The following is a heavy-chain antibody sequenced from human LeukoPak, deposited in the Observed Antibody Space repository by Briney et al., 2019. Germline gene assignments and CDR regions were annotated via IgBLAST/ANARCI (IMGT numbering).Heavy chain of an antibody. CDR3: AKVSYYYGSGGGYFDY. CDR2: ITISTGII. Sequence: PGGSLRLSCAASGFTFSSYWMNWVRQAPGKGLEWVAYITISTGIIYYADSVKGRFTISRDNSKNTLYLQMNSLRAEDTAVYYCAKVSYYYGSGGGYFDYWGQGTLVTVSS. V-gene: IGHV3-48*01. CDR1: GFTFSSYW. D-gene: IGHD3-10*01. J-gene: IGHJ4*02.